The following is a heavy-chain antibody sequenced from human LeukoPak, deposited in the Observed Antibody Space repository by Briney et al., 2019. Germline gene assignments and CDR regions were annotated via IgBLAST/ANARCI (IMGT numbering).Heavy chain of an antibody. CDR2: ISITSGYM. V-gene: IGHV3-21*01. CDR3: ARDCDPNYHYDSGGCIALDAFHI. CDR1: GFTFSSYN. Sequence: NTGGSLRLSCAASGFTFSSYNMNWVRQAPGKGLEWVSSISITSGYMFYADSVKGRFTISRDNAKNSLYLQMYSLRAEDTAVYYCARDCDPNYHYDSGGCIALDAFHIWGQGTMVTVSS. D-gene: IGHD3-22*01. J-gene: IGHJ3*02.